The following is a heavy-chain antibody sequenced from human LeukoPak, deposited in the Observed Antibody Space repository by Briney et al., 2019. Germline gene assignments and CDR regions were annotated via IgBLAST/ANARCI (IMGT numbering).Heavy chain of an antibody. CDR1: GFTFSSYW. J-gene: IGHJ4*02. CDR3: ASQYCSGGSCYPLPPN. Sequence: GGSLRLSCAASGFTFSSYWMHWVRQAPGKGLVWVSRINSDGSSTSYADSVKGRFTISRDNAKNTLYLQMNSLRAEDTAVYYCASQYCSGGSCYPLPPNWGQGTLVTVXS. CDR2: INSDGSST. D-gene: IGHD2-15*01. V-gene: IGHV3-74*01.